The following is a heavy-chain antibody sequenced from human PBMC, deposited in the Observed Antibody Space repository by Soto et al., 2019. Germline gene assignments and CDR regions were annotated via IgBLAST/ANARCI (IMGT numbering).Heavy chain of an antibody. CDR2: ISYDGSNK. J-gene: IGHJ6*02. V-gene: IGHV3-30-3*01. Sequence: PGGSLRLSCAASGFTFSSYAMHWVRQAPGKGLEWVAVISYDGSNKYYADSVKGRFTISRDNAKNSLYLQMNSLRAEDTAVYYCARGVLRGIAAAGPYYYYGMDVWGQGTTVTVSS. CDR3: ARGVLRGIAAAGPYYYYGMDV. D-gene: IGHD6-13*01. CDR1: GFTFSSYA.